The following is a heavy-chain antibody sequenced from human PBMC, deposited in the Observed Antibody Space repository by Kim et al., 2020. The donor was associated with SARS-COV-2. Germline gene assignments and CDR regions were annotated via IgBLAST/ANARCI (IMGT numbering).Heavy chain of an antibody. Sequence: ASVKVSCKASGYTFTGYYMHWVRQAPGQGLEWMGWINPNSGGTNYAQKFQGRVTMTRDTSISTAYMELSRLRSDDTAVYYCARGDDISTGYYQRGSWFDPWGQGTLVTVSS. CDR3: ARGDDISTGYYQRGSWFDP. CDR2: INPNSGGT. J-gene: IGHJ5*02. CDR1: GYTFTGYY. D-gene: IGHD3-9*01. V-gene: IGHV1-2*02.